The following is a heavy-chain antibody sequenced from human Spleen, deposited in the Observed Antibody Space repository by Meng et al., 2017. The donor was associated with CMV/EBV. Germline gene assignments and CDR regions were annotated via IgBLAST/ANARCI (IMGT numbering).Heavy chain of an antibody. V-gene: IGHV6-1*01. Sequence: GDTVSSNNAAWNWIRQSPSRGLEWLGRTYYRSKWYNDYAASVKSRITINPDTSKNHFSLQLNSLTPEDTAVYYCAVTSAGDTAFRHWGQGTLVTVS. J-gene: IGHJ1*01. D-gene: IGHD5-18*01. CDR2: TYYRSKWYN. CDR1: GDTVSSNNAA. CDR3: AVTSAGDTAFRH.